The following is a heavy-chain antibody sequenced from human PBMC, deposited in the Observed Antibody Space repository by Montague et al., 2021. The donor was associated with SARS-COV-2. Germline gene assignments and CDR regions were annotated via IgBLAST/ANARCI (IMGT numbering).Heavy chain of an antibody. CDR2: IYYYGSV. V-gene: IGHV4-59*08. CDR1: GDSVSRSY. Sequence: SETLSLTCTVAGDSVSRSYWNWIRQSPGKGLEWIGNIYYYGSVNYNPSLQSRLSISLDTSKNQLSLTLTSVTAADTATYYCARQITMVREPFDSWGQGTLVLVSS. J-gene: IGHJ4*02. CDR3: ARQITMVREPFDS. D-gene: IGHD3-10*01.